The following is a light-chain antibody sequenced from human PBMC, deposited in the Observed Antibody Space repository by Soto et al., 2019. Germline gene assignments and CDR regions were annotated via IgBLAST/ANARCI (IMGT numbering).Light chain of an antibody. CDR1: NIGTKG. CDR3: QVWAGSNDHHV. J-gene: IGLJ1*01. Sequence: SYELTQSPSASVAPGQTATITCGGDNIGTKGVHWYKHKPGQAPILVVSDDDDRPSGIPERISGSNSGNTATLTIINVEAGDEADYYCQVWAGSNDHHVFGSGTKVTVL. V-gene: IGLV3-21*02. CDR2: DDD.